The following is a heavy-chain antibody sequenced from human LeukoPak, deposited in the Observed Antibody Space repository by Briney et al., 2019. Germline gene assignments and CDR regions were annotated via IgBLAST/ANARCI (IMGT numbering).Heavy chain of an antibody. J-gene: IGHJ3*02. CDR2: IYYSGST. D-gene: IGHD6-19*01. CDR3: ARHSSSSDAFDI. Sequence: SETLSLTCTVSGGSISSYYWSWIRQPPGKGLEWIGYIYYSGSTNYNPSLKSRVTISVDTSKNQFSLKLSSVTVADTAVYYCARHSSSSDAFDIWGQGTMVTVSS. V-gene: IGHV4-59*01. CDR1: GGSISSYY.